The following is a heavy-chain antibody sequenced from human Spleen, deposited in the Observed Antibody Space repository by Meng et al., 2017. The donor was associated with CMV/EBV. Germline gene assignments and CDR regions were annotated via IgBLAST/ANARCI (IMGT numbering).Heavy chain of an antibody. CDR2: INWNGGST. V-gene: IGHV3-20*04. D-gene: IGHD3-22*01. CDR1: GFTFDDYC. CDR3: AKGFYDSSGYYLSLYFDY. Sequence: VGLVEAGGDVVRAGGFLVLSCAVSGFTFDDYCMSWVCQAPGKGLEWVSGINWNGGSTGYADSVKGRFTISRDNAKNSLYLQMNSLRAEDTAVYYCAKGFYDSSGYYLSLYFDYWGQGTLVTVSS. J-gene: IGHJ4*02.